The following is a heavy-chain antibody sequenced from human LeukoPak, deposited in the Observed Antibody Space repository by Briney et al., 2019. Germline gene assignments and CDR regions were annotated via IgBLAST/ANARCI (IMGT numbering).Heavy chain of an antibody. D-gene: IGHD1-26*01. V-gene: IGHV3-7*01. CDR2: IKQDGSEK. CDR1: GFTFSSYG. J-gene: IGHJ5*02. Sequence: GGSLRLSCAASGFTFSSYGMSWVRQAPGRGLEWVANIKQDGSEKYYVDSVKGRFTISRDNAMYSVFLQIDSLRAEDTGVYYCARYSGSFPGWLDPWGQGTLVTVSS. CDR3: ARYSGSFPGWLDP.